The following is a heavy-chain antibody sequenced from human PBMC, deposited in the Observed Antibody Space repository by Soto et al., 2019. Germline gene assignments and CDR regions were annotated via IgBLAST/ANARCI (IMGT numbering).Heavy chain of an antibody. D-gene: IGHD2-2*01. CDR3: VKRRGANCRDPTCYMFDS. Sequence: VQLAESGGGVVQPGRSLRLSCVASGFSFSSYGMSWVRQAPGKGLEWVAVISNDGNYEFYADSVKGRFTISRDNSKNTLHLQMNSLKLEDTALYFCVKRRGANCRDPTCYMFDSWGQGNLVTVS. CDR1: GFSFSSYG. CDR2: ISNDGNYE. J-gene: IGHJ4*02. V-gene: IGHV3-30*18.